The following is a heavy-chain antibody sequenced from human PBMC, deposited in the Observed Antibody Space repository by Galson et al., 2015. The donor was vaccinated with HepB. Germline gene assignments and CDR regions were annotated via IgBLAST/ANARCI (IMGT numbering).Heavy chain of an antibody. CDR1: GYTFTSYD. V-gene: IGHV1-8*01. Sequence: SVKVSCKASGYTFTSYDINWVRQATGQGLEWMGWMNPNSGNTGYAQKFQGRVTMTRNTSISTAYMELSSLRSEDTAVYYCARDRSMKGLPFDYWGQGTLVTVSS. CDR2: MNPNSGNT. CDR3: ARDRSMKGLPFDY. J-gene: IGHJ4*02.